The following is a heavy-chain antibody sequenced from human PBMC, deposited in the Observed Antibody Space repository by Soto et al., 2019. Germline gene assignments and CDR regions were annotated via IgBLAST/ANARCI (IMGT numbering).Heavy chain of an antibody. CDR2: MHPNSGNT. D-gene: IGHD1-26*01. V-gene: IGHV1-8*02. CDR1: GGTFSSYT. Sequence: ASVKVSCKASGGTFSSYTISWVRQAPGQGLEWMGWMHPNSGNTGYAQKFQGRVTMTRNTSISTAYMELSSLTSEDTAVYYCARGLSYRQDWGQGTLVTVSS. J-gene: IGHJ4*02. CDR3: ARGLSYRQD.